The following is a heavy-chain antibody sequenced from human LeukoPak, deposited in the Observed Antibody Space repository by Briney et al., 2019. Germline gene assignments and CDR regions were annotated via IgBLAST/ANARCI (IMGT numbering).Heavy chain of an antibody. D-gene: IGHD3-22*01. V-gene: IGHV4-59*01. Sequence: PSETLSLTCTVSGGSISSYYWSWIRQPPGKGLGWIGYIYYSGSTNYNPSLKSRVTISVDTSKNQFSLKLSSVTAADTAVYYCARTHSSGYQSFDYWGQGTLVTVSS. CDR3: ARTHSSGYQSFDY. CDR1: GGSISSYY. CDR2: IYYSGST. J-gene: IGHJ4*02.